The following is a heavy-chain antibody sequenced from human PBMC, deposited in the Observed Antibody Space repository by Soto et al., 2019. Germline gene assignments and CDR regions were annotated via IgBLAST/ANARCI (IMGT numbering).Heavy chain of an antibody. CDR3: ARQLAGGDGRMYMDV. D-gene: IGHD3-16*01. J-gene: IGHJ6*03. CDR2: IWPGDSDT. V-gene: IGHV5-51*01. Sequence: EVHLVQSGAEVKKPGESLQISCKGSGYTFTSHWIGWVRQMPGKGLEWMGIIWPGDSDTRYSPSFQGQVTISADKSISTAYVQWSSLKASDAAIYYCARQLAGGDGRMYMDVWGKGTTVTVSS. CDR1: GYTFTSHW.